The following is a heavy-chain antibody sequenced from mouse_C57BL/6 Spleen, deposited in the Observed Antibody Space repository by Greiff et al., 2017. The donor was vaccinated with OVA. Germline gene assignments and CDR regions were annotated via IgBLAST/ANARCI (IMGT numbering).Heavy chain of an antibody. J-gene: IGHJ4*01. Sequence: QVQLQQSGAELVKPGASVKLSCKASGYTFTSYWMHWVKQRPGQGLEWIGMIHPNSGSTNYNEKFKSKATLTVDKSSSTAYMQLSSLTSEDSAVYYCARSNYDYAMDYWGQGTSVTVSS. CDR3: ARSNYDYAMDY. D-gene: IGHD2-5*01. CDR2: IHPNSGST. V-gene: IGHV1-64*01. CDR1: GYTFTSYW.